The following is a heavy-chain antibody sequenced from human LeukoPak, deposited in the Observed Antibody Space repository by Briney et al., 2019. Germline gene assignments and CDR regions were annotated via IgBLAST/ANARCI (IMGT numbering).Heavy chain of an antibody. D-gene: IGHD3-16*02. J-gene: IGHJ4*02. CDR2: INHSGTT. CDR3: ARSYDYVWGSYRYTPTFDY. V-gene: IGHV4-34*01. Sequence: PSETLSVTCAVYGGTFSGYYWNWIRQPPGEGLEWIGEINHSGTTNYNPSLKTRVTISVDTSKNQFSLKVGSVTAGDTAVYYCARSYDYVWGSYRYTPTFDYWGQGNLVTVSS. CDR1: GGTFSGYY.